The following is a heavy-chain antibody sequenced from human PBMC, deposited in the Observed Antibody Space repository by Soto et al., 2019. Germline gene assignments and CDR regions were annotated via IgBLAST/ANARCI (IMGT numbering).Heavy chain of an antibody. V-gene: IGHV1-69*13. CDR3: ARDFNQGYCTNGVCYTPYYYYGMDV. D-gene: IGHD2-8*01. CDR1: GGTFSSYA. J-gene: IGHJ6*02. Sequence: SVKVSCKASGGTFSSYAISWVRQAPGQGLEWMGGIIPIFGTANYAQKFQGRVTITADESTSTAYMELSSLRSEDTAVYYCARDFNQGYCTNGVCYTPYYYYGMDVWGQGTTVTVSS. CDR2: IIPIFGTA.